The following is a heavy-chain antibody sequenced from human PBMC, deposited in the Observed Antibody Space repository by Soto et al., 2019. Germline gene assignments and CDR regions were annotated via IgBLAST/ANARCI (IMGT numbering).Heavy chain of an antibody. J-gene: IGHJ5*02. CDR3: ARDSVEMATIGGWFDP. CDR2: IIPIFGTA. V-gene: IGHV1-69*13. Sequence: SVKVSCKASGGTFSSYAISWVRQAPGQGLEWMGGIIPIFGTANYAQKFQGRVTITADESTSTAYMELSSLRSEDTAVYYCARDSVEMATIGGWFDPWGQGTLVTVSS. D-gene: IGHD5-12*01. CDR1: GGTFSSYA.